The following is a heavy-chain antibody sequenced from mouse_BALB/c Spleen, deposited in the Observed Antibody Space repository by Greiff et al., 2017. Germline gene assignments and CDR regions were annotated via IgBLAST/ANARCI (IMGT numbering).Heavy chain of an antibody. V-gene: IGHV5-17*02. CDR3: ASTYNYAMDY. J-gene: IGHJ4*01. CDR2: ISSGSSTI. CDR1: GFTFSSFG. Sequence: EVQVVQSGGGLVQPGGSRTLSCAASGFTFSSFGMHWVRQAPEKGLEWVAYISSGSSTIYYADTVKGRFTISRDNPNNTLFLQMTSLRSEDTAMYYCASTYNYAMDYWGQGTSVTVSS.